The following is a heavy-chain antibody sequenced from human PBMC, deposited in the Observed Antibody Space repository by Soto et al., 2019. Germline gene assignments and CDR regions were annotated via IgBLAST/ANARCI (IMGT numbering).Heavy chain of an antibody. Sequence: QVQLQQWGAGLLKPSETLSLTCAVYGGSFSGYYWSWIRQPPGKGLEWIGEINHSGSTNYNPSLKSRVTISVDTSKNLFSLKLSSVTAADTAVYYCASLAAHFDWLLSHYYYYGMDVWGQGTTVTVSS. V-gene: IGHV4-34*01. CDR2: INHSGST. CDR1: GGSFSGYY. J-gene: IGHJ6*02. CDR3: ASLAAHFDWLLSHYYYYGMDV. D-gene: IGHD3-9*01.